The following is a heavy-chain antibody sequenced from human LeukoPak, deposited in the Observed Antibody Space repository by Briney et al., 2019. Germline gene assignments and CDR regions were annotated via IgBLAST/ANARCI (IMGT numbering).Heavy chain of an antibody. CDR1: GFTFSSYW. CDR2: IKQDGSEK. J-gene: IGHJ6*02. Sequence: GGSLRLSCAASGFTFSSYWMGWVRQAPGKWLEWVANIKQDGSEKYYVDSVKGRFTISRDNAKNSLYLQMNSLRAEDTAVYYCARIPTPRYYYYGMDVWGQGTTVTVSS. V-gene: IGHV3-7*01. CDR3: ARIPTPRYYYYGMDV. D-gene: IGHD2-2*02.